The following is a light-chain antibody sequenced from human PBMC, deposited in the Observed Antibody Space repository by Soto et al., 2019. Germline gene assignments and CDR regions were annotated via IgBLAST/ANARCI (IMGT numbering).Light chain of an antibody. CDR1: SSDIGSYNR. CDR3: SLYTSENTYV. Sequence: QSVLTQPASVSGSPGQSITISCTGTSSDIGSYNRVSWYQQPPGTAPKLIIYEVNNRPSGVPDRFSGSKSGNTASLTISGLQAADEADYYCSLYTSENTYVFGTGTKVTVL. J-gene: IGLJ1*01. CDR2: EVN. V-gene: IGLV2-18*01.